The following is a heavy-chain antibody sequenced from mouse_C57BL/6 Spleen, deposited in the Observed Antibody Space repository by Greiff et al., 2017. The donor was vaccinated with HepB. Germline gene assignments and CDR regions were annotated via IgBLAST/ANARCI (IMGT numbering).Heavy chain of an antibody. CDR1: GYTFTDYE. D-gene: IGHD2-3*01. CDR2: IDPETGGT. Sequence: VQLQQSGAELVRPGASVTLSCKASGYTFTDYEMHWVKQTPVHGLEWIGAIDPETGGTAYNQKFKGKAILTADKSSSTAYMELRSLTSEDSAVYYCTMGDGYSAWFAYWGQGTLVTVSA. CDR3: TMGDGYSAWFAY. J-gene: IGHJ3*01. V-gene: IGHV1-15*01.